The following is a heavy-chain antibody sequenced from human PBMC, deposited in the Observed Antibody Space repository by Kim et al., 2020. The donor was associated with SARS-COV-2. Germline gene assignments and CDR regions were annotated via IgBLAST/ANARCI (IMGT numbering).Heavy chain of an antibody. CDR3: ARDRITMVWGVITRYYYYGMDV. CDR1: GGSISSGGYY. Sequence: SETLSLTCTVSGGSISSGGYYWSWIRQHPGKGLEWIGYIYYSGSTYYNPSLKSRVTISVDTSKNQFSLKLSSVTAADTAVYYCARDRITMVWGVITRYYYYGMDVWGQGTTVTVSS. J-gene: IGHJ6*02. CDR2: IYYSGST. V-gene: IGHV4-31*03. D-gene: IGHD3-10*01.